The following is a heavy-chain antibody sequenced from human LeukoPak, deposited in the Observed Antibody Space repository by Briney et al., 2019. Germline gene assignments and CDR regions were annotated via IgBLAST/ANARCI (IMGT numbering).Heavy chain of an antibody. CDR3: ARDPVYRDDILTGPIGYMDV. V-gene: IGHV1-8*01. CDR2: MNPNRATT. CDR1: GYTFTSYD. D-gene: IGHD3-9*01. J-gene: IGHJ6*03. Sequence: ASVKVSCKASGYTFTSYDINWVRQATGQGLEWMGWMNPNRATTEYAQKFQGRVTMTWNTSISTAYMELSSLRSDDTAVYYCARDPVYRDDILTGPIGYMDVWGKGTTVTVSS.